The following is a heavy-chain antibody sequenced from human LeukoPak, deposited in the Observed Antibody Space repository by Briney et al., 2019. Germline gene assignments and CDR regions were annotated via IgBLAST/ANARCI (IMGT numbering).Heavy chain of an antibody. CDR3: ARLKVVWYYFDY. V-gene: IGHV4-61*01. CDR2: IYYSGST. J-gene: IGHJ4*02. Sequence: SETLSLTCTVSGGSVSSGSYYWSWIRQPPGKGLEWIGYIYYSGSTNYNPSLKSRVTISVDTSKNQFSLKLSSVTAADTAVYYCARLKVVWYYFDYWGQGTLVTVSS. D-gene: IGHD2-8*02. CDR1: GGSVSSGSYY.